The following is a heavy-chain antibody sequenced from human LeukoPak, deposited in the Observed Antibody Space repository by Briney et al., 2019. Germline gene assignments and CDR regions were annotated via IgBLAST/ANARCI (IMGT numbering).Heavy chain of an antibody. J-gene: IGHJ2*01. D-gene: IGHD3-10*01. V-gene: IGHV3-48*01. Sequence: PGGSLRLSCAASGFTVSSNYMSWVRQAPGKGLEWVSYISSSSSTIYYADSVKGRFTISRDNAKNSLYLQMNSLRAEDTAVYYCAKVASGCWYFDLWGRGTLVTVSS. CDR1: GFTVSSNY. CDR3: AKVASGCWYFDL. CDR2: ISSSSSTI.